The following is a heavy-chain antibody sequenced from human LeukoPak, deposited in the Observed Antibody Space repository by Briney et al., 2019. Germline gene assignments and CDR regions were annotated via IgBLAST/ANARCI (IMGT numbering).Heavy chain of an antibody. V-gene: IGHV4-38-2*02. CDR1: SYSISNGYY. J-gene: IGHJ4*02. Sequence: SETLSLTCTVSSYSISNGYYWGWIRQPPGKGLEWIGSIYHSGSTYYNPSLKSRVTISVDRSKNQFSLKLSSVTAADTAVYYCARGVKYYYDSSGYYLDYWGQGTLVTVSS. D-gene: IGHD3-22*01. CDR2: IYHSGST. CDR3: ARGVKYYYDSSGYYLDY.